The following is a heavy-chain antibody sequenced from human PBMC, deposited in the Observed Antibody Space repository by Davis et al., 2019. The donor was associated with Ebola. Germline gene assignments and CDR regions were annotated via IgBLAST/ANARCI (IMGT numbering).Heavy chain of an antibody. D-gene: IGHD1-1*01. J-gene: IGHJ6*02. CDR3: ARAQFPTTSDH. CDR1: GYTFTTYG. V-gene: IGHV1-18*04. Sequence: ASVKVSCKASGYTFTTYGVSWVRQAPGQGLEWMGWINPHNGNTNYAQNVQGRVIMTSDTATTTAYMEVGSLRSDDTAVYYCARAQFPTTSDHWGQGTTVTVSS. CDR2: INPHNGNT.